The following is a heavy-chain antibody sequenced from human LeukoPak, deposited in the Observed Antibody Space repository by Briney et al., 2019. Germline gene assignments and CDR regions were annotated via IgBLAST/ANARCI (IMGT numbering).Heavy chain of an antibody. CDR2: IWYDGSNK. J-gene: IGHJ4*02. Sequence: GGSLRLSCAASGFTFSSYGMHWVRQAPGKGLEWGAVIWYDGSNKYYADSVKGRFTISRDNSKNTLYLQMNSLRAEDTAVYYCAREEAILEGYFDYWGQGTLVTVSS. V-gene: IGHV3-33*01. CDR3: AREEAILEGYFDY. D-gene: IGHD1-1*01. CDR1: GFTFSSYG.